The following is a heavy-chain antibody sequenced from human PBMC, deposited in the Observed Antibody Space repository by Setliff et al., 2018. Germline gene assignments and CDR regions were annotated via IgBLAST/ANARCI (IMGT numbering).Heavy chain of an antibody. CDR2: IYHTGTT. V-gene: IGHV4-39*07. CDR1: GGSISRSSYY. CDR3: ARDVFDFRTGQGGP. J-gene: IGHJ5*02. Sequence: SETLSLTCTVSGGSISRSSYYWGWIRQPPGKGLEWIGSIYHTGTTYYNPSLKSRVTISVDTSKNQFSLRLSSATAADTAVYYCARDVFDFRTGQGGPWGQGTRVTVSS. D-gene: IGHD3-3*01.